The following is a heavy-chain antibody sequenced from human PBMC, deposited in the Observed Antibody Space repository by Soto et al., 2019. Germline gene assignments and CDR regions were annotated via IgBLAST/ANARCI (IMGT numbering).Heavy chain of an antibody. CDR1: GFTFSIND. CDR3: AKDHQTYNWDYLFDS. D-gene: IGHD1-7*01. Sequence: GGSLRLYCAASGFTFSINDMHWVRQAPGRGLEWVAVISNDGNNKYYADSVKGRFTLSRDNSKNMVYLQMDSLRVEDTAVYFCAKDHQTYNWDYLFDSWGPGTLVTVSS. J-gene: IGHJ4*02. CDR2: ISNDGNNK. V-gene: IGHV3-30*18.